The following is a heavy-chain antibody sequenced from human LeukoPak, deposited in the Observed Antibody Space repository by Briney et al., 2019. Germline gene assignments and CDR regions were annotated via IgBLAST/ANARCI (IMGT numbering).Heavy chain of an antibody. Sequence: GGSLRLSCVASGFTFNNYWMHWVRRAPGKGLVWVSRISTDGSSTSYADSVEGRFTISRDNAKNTLYLQMNSLRTEDTAVYYCARRTVAGSLDYWGQGSLVTVSS. V-gene: IGHV3-74*01. CDR2: ISTDGSST. J-gene: IGHJ4*02. CDR1: GFTFNNYW. CDR3: ARRTVAGSLDY. D-gene: IGHD6-19*01.